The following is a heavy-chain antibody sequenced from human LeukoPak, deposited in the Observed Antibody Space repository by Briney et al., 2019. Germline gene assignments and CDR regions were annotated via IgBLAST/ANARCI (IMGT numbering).Heavy chain of an antibody. CDR1: GGSISSYY. V-gene: IGHV4-4*07. CDR3: ARTNHNSGTDY. D-gene: IGHD7-27*01. Sequence: SETLSLTCTGSGGSISSYYWSWIRQPAGKGLEWIGRVYSSGSTNYNPSLKSRVTMSVDTSKNQFSMKLSSVTTADTAVYYCARTNHNSGTDYWGQGTLVTVSS. CDR2: VYSSGST. J-gene: IGHJ4*02.